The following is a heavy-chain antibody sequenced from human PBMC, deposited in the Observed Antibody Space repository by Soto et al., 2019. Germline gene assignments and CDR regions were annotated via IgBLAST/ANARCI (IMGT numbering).Heavy chain of an antibody. J-gene: IGHJ6*02. CDR2: ISAYNGNT. Sequence: ASVKVSCKASGYTFTSYGISWVREAPGQGLEWMGWISAYNGNTSYAQKLQGRVTMTTDTSTSTAYMELRSLRSDDTAVYYCARVSARITIFGVVIWEKYYYYGMDVWGQGTTVTVSS. CDR3: ARVSARITIFGVVIWEKYYYYGMDV. V-gene: IGHV1-18*01. CDR1: GYTFTSYG. D-gene: IGHD3-3*01.